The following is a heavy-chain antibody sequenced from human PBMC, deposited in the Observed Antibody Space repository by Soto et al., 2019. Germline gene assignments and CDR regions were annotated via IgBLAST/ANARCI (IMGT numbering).Heavy chain of an antibody. CDR2: INAGNGNT. D-gene: IGHD3-22*01. CDR3: ASDEDYYDSSGPQWYSQP. J-gene: IGHJ1*01. V-gene: IGHV1-3*01. CDR1: GYTFTSYA. Sequence: QVQLVQSGAEVKKPGASVKVSCKASGYTFTSYAMHWVRQAPGQRLEWMGWINAGNGNTKYSQKFQGRVTITRDTSASTAYMEMSSWRSEDTAVYYWASDEDYYDSSGPQWYSQPWGQGTLFTVSS.